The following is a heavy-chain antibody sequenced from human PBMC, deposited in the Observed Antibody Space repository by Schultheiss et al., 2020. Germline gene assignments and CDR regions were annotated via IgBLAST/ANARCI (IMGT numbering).Heavy chain of an antibody. Sequence: SATLSLTCTVSGGSISSYYWSWIRQPPGKGLEWIGEINHSGSTNYNPSLKSRVTISVDTSKNQFSLKLSSVTAADTAVYYCASQVPRYCSGGSSLSGWYGGGCYYYYYMDVWGKGTTVTGYS. V-gene: IGHV4-34*01. CDR2: INHSGST. CDR3: ASQVPRYCSGGSSLSGWYGGGCYYYYYMDV. J-gene: IGHJ6*03. D-gene: IGHD2-15*01. CDR1: GGSISSYY.